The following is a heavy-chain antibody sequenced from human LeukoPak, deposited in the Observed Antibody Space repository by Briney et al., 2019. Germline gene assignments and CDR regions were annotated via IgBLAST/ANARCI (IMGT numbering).Heavy chain of an antibody. CDR1: GFTFSSYA. CDR2: ISYDGSNK. Sequence: GGSLRLSCAASGFTFSSYAMHWVRQAPGKGLEWVAVISYDGSNKYYADSVKGRFTISRDNSKNTLYLQMNSLRAEDTAVYYCARDHPHYDILTGYYSGYFDYWGQGTLVTVSS. J-gene: IGHJ4*02. D-gene: IGHD3-9*01. CDR3: ARDHPHYDILTGYYSGYFDY. V-gene: IGHV3-30-3*01.